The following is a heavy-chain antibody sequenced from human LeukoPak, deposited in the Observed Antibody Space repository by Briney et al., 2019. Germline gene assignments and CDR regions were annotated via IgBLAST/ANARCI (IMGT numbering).Heavy chain of an antibody. D-gene: IGHD1-14*01. CDR3: ARSKVYPNDY. J-gene: IGHJ4*02. Sequence: ASVKVSCKASGYTFTVFYMHWVRQAPGQGLEWMGWINPNSGGTNYAQKSQGRVTMTRDTSISTVYMELSRLRSDDTAVYYCARSKVYPNDYWGQGTLVTVSS. V-gene: IGHV1-2*02. CDR2: INPNSGGT. CDR1: GYTFTVFY.